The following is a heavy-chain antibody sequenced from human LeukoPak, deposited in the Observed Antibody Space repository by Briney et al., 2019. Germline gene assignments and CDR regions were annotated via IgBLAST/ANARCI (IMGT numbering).Heavy chain of an antibody. CDR3: ARSAADAFDY. V-gene: IGHV3-21*01. Sequence: AGGSLILSCAASGFTFSSYMNWVRQAPGKGLEWVSSISSTSSYIYYADSVKGRFTLSRDNAENTLYLQMNSLRAEDTAVYYCARSAADAFDYWGQGTLVTVSS. CDR2: ISSTSSYI. J-gene: IGHJ4*02. CDR1: GFTFSSY.